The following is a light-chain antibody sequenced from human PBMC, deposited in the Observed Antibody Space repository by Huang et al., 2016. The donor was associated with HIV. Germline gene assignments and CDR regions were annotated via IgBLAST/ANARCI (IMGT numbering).Light chain of an antibody. CDR1: QNINSY. V-gene: IGKV1-39*01. CDR3: QQSYSMIS. Sequence: DIQITHSPSSLSASVGDRVTITCRASQNINSYFTWDQQRPRKPPNPLIYAATSLQNGVPSRCSGIGSGKDFTLTISSLKTEDFATYYCQQSYSMISFGQGTRLDIK. CDR2: AAT. J-gene: IGKJ5*01.